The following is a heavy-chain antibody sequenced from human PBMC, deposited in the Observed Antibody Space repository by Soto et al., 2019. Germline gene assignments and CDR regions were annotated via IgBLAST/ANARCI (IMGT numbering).Heavy chain of an antibody. CDR3: ARMESFGSLNWFDP. V-gene: IGHV1-8*02. Sequence: ASVKVSCKASGYTFTNNDVSWVRQATGQGLEWIGWMNPGSGDTGYAQKFQGRVTMTRDISIATAYMELNSLTSEDTAIYYCARMESFGSLNWFDPWGQGTLVTVSS. J-gene: IGHJ5*02. CDR2: MNPGSGDT. D-gene: IGHD5-18*01. CDR1: GYTFTNND.